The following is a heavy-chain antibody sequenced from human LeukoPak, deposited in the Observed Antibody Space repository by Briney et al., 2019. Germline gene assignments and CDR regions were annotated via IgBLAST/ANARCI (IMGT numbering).Heavy chain of an antibody. D-gene: IGHD3-16*01. J-gene: IGHJ4*02. CDR2: ISSNGGST. V-gene: IGHV3-64*01. CDR3: ARGNYDYVWGSYCDY. CDR1: GFTFGDYA. Sequence: PGGSLRLSCTASGFTFGDYAMHWVRQAPGKGLEYVSAISSNGGSTYYANSVKGRFTISRDNSKNTLYLQMGSLRAEDMAVYYCARGNYDYVWGSYCDYWGQGTLVTVSS.